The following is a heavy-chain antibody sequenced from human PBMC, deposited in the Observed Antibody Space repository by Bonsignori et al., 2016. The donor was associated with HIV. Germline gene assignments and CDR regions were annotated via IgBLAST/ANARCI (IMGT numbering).Heavy chain of an antibody. V-gene: IGHV3-23*01. CDR3: ATSRGYTSGSILHFFFPS. J-gene: IGHJ5*02. CDR2: ITSNDIT. D-gene: IGHD5-18*01. Sequence: EVMLLESGGKLVPPGGSLRLSCAASGFTFSDSAMTWVRQPPGKGLQWVSSITSNDITDSADSVEGRFTISRDNSKNTLYLQMNNLRAEDSAIYYCATSRGYTSGSILHFFFPSWGQGTLVTVSS. CDR1: GFTFSDSA.